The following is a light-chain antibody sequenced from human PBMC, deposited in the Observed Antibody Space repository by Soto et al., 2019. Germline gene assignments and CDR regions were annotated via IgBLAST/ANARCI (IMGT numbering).Light chain of an antibody. CDR1: SSDVGGYNY. Sequence: QSALTQPPSASGSPGQSVTISCTGTSSDVGGYNYVSWYQQHPGKAPKLMIYEVNKRPSGVPDRFSGSKSGSTASLTVSGLQAEDEADYYCSSFAVSPVVFGGGTKLTVL. V-gene: IGLV2-8*01. J-gene: IGLJ2*01. CDR2: EVN. CDR3: SSFAVSPVV.